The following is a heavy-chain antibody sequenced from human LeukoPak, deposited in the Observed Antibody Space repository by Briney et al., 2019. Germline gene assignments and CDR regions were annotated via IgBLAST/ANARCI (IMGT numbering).Heavy chain of an antibody. D-gene: IGHD2-2*01. CDR3: ARDLPLLGYCSSTSCLDAFDI. Sequence: QSGGSLRLSCAASGFTFSSHWMSWVRQAPGKGLEWVSYISSSSSTIYYADSVKGRFTISRDNAKNSLYLQMNSLRAEDTAVYYCARDLPLLGYCSSTSCLDAFDIWGQGTMVTVSS. CDR2: ISSSSSTI. J-gene: IGHJ3*02. CDR1: GFTFSSHW. V-gene: IGHV3-48*01.